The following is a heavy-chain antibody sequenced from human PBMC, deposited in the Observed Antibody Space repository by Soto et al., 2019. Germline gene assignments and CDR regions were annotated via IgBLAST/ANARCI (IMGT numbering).Heavy chain of an antibody. Sequence: PSETLSLTCAVYGGSFSGYYWSWIRQPPGKGLEWIGEINHSGSANYNPSLKSRVTISVDTSKNQFSLKLSSVTAADTAVYYCAKLYGDKRFDYWGQGTLVTVSS. D-gene: IGHD4-17*01. CDR2: INHSGSA. J-gene: IGHJ4*02. CDR1: GGSFSGYY. CDR3: AKLYGDKRFDY. V-gene: IGHV4-34*01.